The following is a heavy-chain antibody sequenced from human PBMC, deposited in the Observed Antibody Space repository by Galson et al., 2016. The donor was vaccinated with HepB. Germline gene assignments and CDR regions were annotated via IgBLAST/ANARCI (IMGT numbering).Heavy chain of an antibody. CDR3: AKPPVLYTLLSTMAV. CDR1: GFTFSSYG. Sequence: SLRLSCAASGFTFSSYGMHWVRQAPGKGLECVAIISYDGSNHYYPDSVTGRFTISRDNSKNTLYLQMNSLRAEDTAVYYCAKPPVLYTLLSTMAVWGQGTTVTFSS. CDR2: ISYDGSNH. J-gene: IGHJ6*02. V-gene: IGHV3-30*18. D-gene: IGHD2-2*02.